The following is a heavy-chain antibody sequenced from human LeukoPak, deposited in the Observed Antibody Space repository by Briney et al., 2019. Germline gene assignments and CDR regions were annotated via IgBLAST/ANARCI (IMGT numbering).Heavy chain of an antibody. V-gene: IGHV1-8*01. D-gene: IGHD6-19*01. CDR1: GYTFTSYD. J-gene: IGHJ4*02. CDR2: MNPNSGNT. CDR3: ARDSSGVGGYFDY. Sequence: ASVKVSCKASGYTFTSYDINWVRQATGQGLEWMGWMNPNSGNTGYAQKFQGRVTMTRDTSISTAYMELSRLRSDDTAVYYCARDSSGVGGYFDYWGQGTLVTVSS.